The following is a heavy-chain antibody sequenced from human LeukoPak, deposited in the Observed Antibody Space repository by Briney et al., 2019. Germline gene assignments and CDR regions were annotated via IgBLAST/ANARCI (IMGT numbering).Heavy chain of an antibody. CDR3: ARAQLIAGAHNWFDT. V-gene: IGHV4-59*01. CDR2: IYYSGST. CDR1: GGSISSYY. Sequence: SETLSLTCTVSGGSISSYYWSWFRQPPGERLEWGGDIYYSGSTNYNPSLKSRVTITVDTAKTQYSLKLSSMTAADTAAYYCARAQLIAGAHNWFDTWGQGTLVTVSS. J-gene: IGHJ5*02. D-gene: IGHD6-19*01.